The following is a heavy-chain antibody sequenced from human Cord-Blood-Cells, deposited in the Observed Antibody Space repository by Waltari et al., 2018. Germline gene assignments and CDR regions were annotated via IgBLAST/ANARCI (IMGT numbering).Heavy chain of an antibody. V-gene: IGHV3-21*01. CDR1: VFTFSSYS. Sequence: EVQLVESGGGLVKPGGSLILSCAASVFTFSSYSMNWFRQAPGKGLEWVSSISSSSSYIYYADSVKGRFTISRDNAKNSLYLQMNSLRAEDTAVYYCARDSSSSWYYYYYGMDVWGQGTTVTVSS. D-gene: IGHD6-13*01. J-gene: IGHJ6*02. CDR3: ARDSSSSWYYYYYGMDV. CDR2: ISSSSSYI.